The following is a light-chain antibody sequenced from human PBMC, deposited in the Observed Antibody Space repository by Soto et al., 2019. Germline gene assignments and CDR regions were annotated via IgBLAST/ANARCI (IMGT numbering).Light chain of an antibody. CDR2: EDN. CDR1: SGSIASNY. CDR3: QSYDSSNPVV. J-gene: IGLJ2*01. Sequence: NFLLTQPHSVSESQGKTVTISCTRSSGSIASNYVQWYQQRPGSAPTTVIYEDNQRPSGVPDRFSGSIDSSSNSASLTISGLKTEDEADYYCQSYDSSNPVVFGGGTKVTVL. V-gene: IGLV6-57*03.